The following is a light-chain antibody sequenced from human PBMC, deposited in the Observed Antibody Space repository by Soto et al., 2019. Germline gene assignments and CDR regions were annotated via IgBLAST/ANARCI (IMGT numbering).Light chain of an antibody. CDR1: QSISSW. CDR2: KAS. V-gene: IGKV1-5*03. Sequence: DIQMTQSPSTLSASVGDRVTIICRASQSISSWLAWYQQKAGKAPKLLISKASNLDSGVPSRFSGSGSGTEFNLTISSLQPEDFATYYCQQYNSFIWPFGQGTKVDIK. J-gene: IGKJ1*01. CDR3: QQYNSFIWP.